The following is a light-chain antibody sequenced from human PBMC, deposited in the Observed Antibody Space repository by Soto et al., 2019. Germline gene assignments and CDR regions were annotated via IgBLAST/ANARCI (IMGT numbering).Light chain of an antibody. CDR2: DVH. CDR3: SSYTYSSTVV. Sequence: QSALTQPASVSGSPGQSITISCTGTSSDVGGYNYVSWYQQHPGKAPKLMIYDVHNRPSGVSNRFSGSKSGNTASLTISGLQAEDEADYYCSSYTYSSTVVFGGGTKLTVL. J-gene: IGLJ2*01. CDR1: SSDVGGYNY. V-gene: IGLV2-14*01.